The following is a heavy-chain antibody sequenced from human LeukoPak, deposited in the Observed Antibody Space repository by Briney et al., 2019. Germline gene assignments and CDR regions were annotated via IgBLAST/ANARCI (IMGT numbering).Heavy chain of an antibody. D-gene: IGHD6-19*01. CDR1: GFTFSSYN. CDR2: ITSSSYI. CDR3: ARERDEYSSGWYVYYYYYGMDV. Sequence: GGSLRLSCAASGFTFSSYNMNWVRQAPGKGLEWVSSITSSSYIYYSDSVKGRFTISRANAKNSLYLQMSSLRAEDTAVYYCARERDEYSSGWYVYYYYYGMDVWGQGTTVTVSS. V-gene: IGHV3-21*01. J-gene: IGHJ6*02.